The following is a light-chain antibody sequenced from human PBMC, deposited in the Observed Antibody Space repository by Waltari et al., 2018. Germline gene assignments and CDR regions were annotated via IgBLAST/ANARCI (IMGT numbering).Light chain of an antibody. Sequence: DIVMTQSPESLAVSLGDRATINCNSSQSVLYSSNNKNYLAWYQQKPGQPPKLLIYWASTRESGVPDRFSGSGSGTDFTLTISSLQAEDVAVYYCQQYDSTPQTFGQGTKLEIK. CDR3: QQYDSTPQT. CDR2: WAS. V-gene: IGKV4-1*01. J-gene: IGKJ2*01. CDR1: QSVLYSSNNKNY.